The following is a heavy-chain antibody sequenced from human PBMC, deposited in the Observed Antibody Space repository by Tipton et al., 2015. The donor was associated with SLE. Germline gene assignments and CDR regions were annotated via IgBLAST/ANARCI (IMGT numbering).Heavy chain of an antibody. V-gene: IGHV4-61*01. D-gene: IGHD3-3*01. J-gene: IGHJ6*02. CDR3: ARERWGYYDFWSGYYYYGMDV. CDR1: GGSISSSSYY. CDR2: IYYSGST. Sequence: TLSLTCTVSGGSISSSSYYWSWIRQPPGKGLEWIGYIYYSGSTNYNPSLKSRVTISVDTSKNQFSLKLSSVTAADTAVYYCARERWGYYDFWSGYYYYGMDVWGQGTTVTVSS.